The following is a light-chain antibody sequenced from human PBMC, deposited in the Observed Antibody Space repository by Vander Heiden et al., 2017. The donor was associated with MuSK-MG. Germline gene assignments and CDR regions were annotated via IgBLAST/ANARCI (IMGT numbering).Light chain of an antibody. CDR2: GAS. CDR3: PQDHNLRT. CDR1: QSVSSN. Sequence: EIVMTQSPATLSVSPGERATLSCRASQSVSSNLDWYQHKPGQAPRLLIYGASTRANGIPDRFSDSGSGTEFTLTISGLQSEDFAVYYWPQDHNLRTFGQGTKVEIK. V-gene: IGKV3-15*01. J-gene: IGKJ1*01.